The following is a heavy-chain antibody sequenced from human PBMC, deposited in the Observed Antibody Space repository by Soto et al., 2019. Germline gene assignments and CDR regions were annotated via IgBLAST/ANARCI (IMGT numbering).Heavy chain of an antibody. CDR3: ARRAAAGKPYYYYYMDV. J-gene: IGHJ6*03. Sequence: ASVKVSCKASGYTFTSYYMHWVRQAPGQGLEWMGIINPSGGSTSYAQKFQGRVTMTRDTSTSTVYMELSSLRSEDTAVYYCARRAAAGKPYYYYYMDVWGKGTTVTVSS. D-gene: IGHD6-13*01. V-gene: IGHV1-46*01. CDR2: INPSGGST. CDR1: GYTFTSYY.